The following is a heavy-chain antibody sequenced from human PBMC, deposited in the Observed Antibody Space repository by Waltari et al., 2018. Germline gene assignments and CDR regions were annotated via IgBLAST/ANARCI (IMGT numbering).Heavy chain of an antibody. CDR3: ARISSGDLAFDS. V-gene: IGHV4-38-2*02. J-gene: IGHJ5*01. Sequence: QVRLEESGPRLVKASETLSLTGTVSGYSISKGYYWGWIRHTPGGGLGWIGIVFQDRRVYDNPSLRSRVSISVDTSKVQLSLRLNSVNAADTDTYYCARISSGDLAFDSWGHGIPVIVS. CDR1: GYSISKGYY. CDR2: VFQDRRV. D-gene: IGHD2-21*01.